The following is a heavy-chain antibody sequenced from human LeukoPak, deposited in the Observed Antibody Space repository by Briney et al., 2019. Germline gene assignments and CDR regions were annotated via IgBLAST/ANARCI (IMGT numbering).Heavy chain of an antibody. CDR1: GFIFRTYA. CDR3: ATDCCGGECCSHNRDDY. Sequence: GGSLRLSCAASGFIFRTYAMNWVRPAPGQGREWVSGISDTGATTAYADTEKGRFTISRDNSKNMVYLQMNSLRGEDTAIYFCATDCCGGECCSHNRDDYWGQGTLVTVSS. J-gene: IGHJ4*02. D-gene: IGHD2-21*01. V-gene: IGHV3-23*01. CDR2: ISDTGATT.